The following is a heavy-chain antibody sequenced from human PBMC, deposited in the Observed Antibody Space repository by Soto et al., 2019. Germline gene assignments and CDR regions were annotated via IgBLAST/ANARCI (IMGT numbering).Heavy chain of an antibody. D-gene: IGHD5-18*01. CDR1: GDSISSNNNY. CDR3: ARGRGYSYGLDP. J-gene: IGHJ5*02. Sequence: QVQLQESGPGLVKPSQTLSLTCTVSGDSISSNNNYWSWIRQPPGEGLEWIGFISYSGTTSYSPSLKSRVAISLDTSKNQFSLSLSSVTAADMAVYYCARGRGYSYGLDPWGQGTLVTVSS. V-gene: IGHV4-30-4*01. CDR2: ISYSGTT.